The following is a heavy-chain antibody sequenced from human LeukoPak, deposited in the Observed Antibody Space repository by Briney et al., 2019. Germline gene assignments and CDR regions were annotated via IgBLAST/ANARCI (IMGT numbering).Heavy chain of an antibody. CDR1: GFTFSSYS. Sequence: PGGSLRLSCAASGFTFSSYSMNWVRQAPGKGLEWIGEIDHSGSTNYDPSLKSRVTMSIDTSKNQFSLKLNSVTAADTAVYYCARSYYYVDYWGQGTLVTVSS. CDR2: IDHSGST. D-gene: IGHD3-10*01. J-gene: IGHJ4*02. CDR3: ARSYYYVDY. V-gene: IGHV4-34*01.